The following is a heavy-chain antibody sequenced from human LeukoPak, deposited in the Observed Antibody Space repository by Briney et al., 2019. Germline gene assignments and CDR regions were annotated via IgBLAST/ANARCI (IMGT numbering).Heavy chain of an antibody. D-gene: IGHD2-15*01. CDR3: ARGGGCSGGSCYLFDY. J-gene: IGHJ4*02. Sequence: PSETLSLTCTVSGGSISSYHWSWIRQSPGKGLELIGYFYNSGGTNYNPSLKSRVTILVDTSRNQFSLRLSSVTAADTAVYYCARGGGCSGGSCYLFDYWGQGTLVTVSS. V-gene: IGHV4-59*08. CDR1: GGSISSYH. CDR2: FYNSGGT.